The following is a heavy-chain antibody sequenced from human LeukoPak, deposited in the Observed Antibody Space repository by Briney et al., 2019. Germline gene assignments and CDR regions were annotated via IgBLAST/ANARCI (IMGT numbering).Heavy chain of an antibody. J-gene: IGHJ4*02. V-gene: IGHV3-7*03. Sequence: GGSLRLSCAASGFTFSSYSMNWVRQAPGKGLEWVANIKQDGSKKNYVDSVKGRFTISRDNAKNSLYLQMNSLRAEDTAVYYCATPLDYYDSSGYHQGGDWGQGTLVTVSS. CDR3: ATPLDYYDSSGYHQGGD. CDR1: GFTFSSYS. D-gene: IGHD3-22*01. CDR2: IKQDGSKK.